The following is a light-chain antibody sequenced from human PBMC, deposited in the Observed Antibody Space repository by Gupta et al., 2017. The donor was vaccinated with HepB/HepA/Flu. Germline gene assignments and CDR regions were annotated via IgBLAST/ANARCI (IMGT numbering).Light chain of an antibody. V-gene: IGLV4-69*01. CDR3: HTSGNGRV. Sequence: QPVLTQSPSASASVGASVTLTCTLDSGHSDYAIAWHPHQPDKGPRYLMTNKSDGSHTKVDGIPDRYSGSSSAAERYITVDAEHSADEADQEWHTSGNGRVFGGGTKVTVL. CDR1: SGHSDYA. J-gene: IGLJ3*02. CDR2: NKSDGSH.